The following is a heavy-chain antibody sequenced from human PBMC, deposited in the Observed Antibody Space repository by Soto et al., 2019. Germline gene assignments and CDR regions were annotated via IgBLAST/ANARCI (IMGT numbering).Heavy chain of an antibody. D-gene: IGHD2-15*01. Sequence: ASVKVSCKASGYTFTSYAMHWVRQAPGQRLEWMGWINAGNGNTKYSQKLQGRVTITRDTSASTAYMELSSLRSEDTAVYYCARDQAALVIGARGYFDYWGQGTLVTVSS. V-gene: IGHV1-3*01. CDR2: INAGNGNT. CDR3: ARDQAALVIGARGYFDY. CDR1: GYTFTSYA. J-gene: IGHJ4*02.